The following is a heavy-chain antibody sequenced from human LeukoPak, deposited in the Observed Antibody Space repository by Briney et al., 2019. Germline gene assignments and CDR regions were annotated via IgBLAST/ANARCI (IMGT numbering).Heavy chain of an antibody. Sequence: PGGSLRLSCVASGFPFSSYWMTWVRQAPGKGLEWVANIKQDGSKKSYVDSVKGRFTISRDNAKNSVYLQMNSLRAEDTALYYCVRSMDVWGQGTTVTVSS. CDR2: IKQDGSKK. CDR3: VRSMDV. J-gene: IGHJ6*02. V-gene: IGHV3-7*03. CDR1: GFPFSSYW.